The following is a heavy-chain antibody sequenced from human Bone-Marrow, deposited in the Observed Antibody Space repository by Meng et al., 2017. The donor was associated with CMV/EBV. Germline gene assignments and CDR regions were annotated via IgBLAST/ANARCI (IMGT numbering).Heavy chain of an antibody. Sequence: GESLKISCAASGFSFSSYRMNWVRQAPGKGLEWISHITTGDPRRYYADSVRGRFTISRDNSRKSLYLQMNSLRAEDSAVDYCARDVDADYSAGFRTPVVGWFDPWGQGTLVTVSS. D-gene: IGHD3-16*01. CDR3: ARDVDADYSAGFRTPVVGWFDP. V-gene: IGHV3-48*04. CDR2: ITTGDPRR. CDR1: GFSFSSYR. J-gene: IGHJ5*01.